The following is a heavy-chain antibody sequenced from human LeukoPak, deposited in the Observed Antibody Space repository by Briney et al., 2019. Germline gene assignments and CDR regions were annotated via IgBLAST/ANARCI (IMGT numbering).Heavy chain of an antibody. J-gene: IGHJ4*02. D-gene: IGHD2-21*02. CDR3: AREAGLYCGGDCYPDY. V-gene: IGHV3-21*01. CDR1: GFTFSSYS. CDR2: ISSSSSYI. Sequence: PGGSLRLSCAASGFTFSSYSMNWVRQAPGKGLEWVSSISSSSSYIYYADSVKGRFTISRDNAKNSLYLRMNSLRAEDTAVYYCAREAGLYCGGDCYPDYWGQGTLVTVSS.